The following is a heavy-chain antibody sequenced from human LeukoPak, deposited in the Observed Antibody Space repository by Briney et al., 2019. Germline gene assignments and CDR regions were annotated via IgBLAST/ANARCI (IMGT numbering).Heavy chain of an antibody. J-gene: IGHJ4*02. CDR2: IWYDGSNK. Sequence: PVGSLRLSCAASGFTFSSYGMHWVRQAPGKGLEWVAVIWYDGSNKYYADSVKGRFTISRDNSKNTLYLQMNSLRAEDTAVYYCARDSVPYYYDSSGLPPDWGQGTLVTVSS. CDR1: GFTFSSYG. D-gene: IGHD3-22*01. CDR3: ARDSVPYYYDSSGLPPD. V-gene: IGHV3-33*01.